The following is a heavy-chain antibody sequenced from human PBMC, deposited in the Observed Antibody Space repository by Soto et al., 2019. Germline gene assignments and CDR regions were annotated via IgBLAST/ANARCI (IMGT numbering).Heavy chain of an antibody. CDR2: INHSGST. J-gene: IGHJ4*02. CDR3: ARGNEMATILFDY. V-gene: IGHV4-34*01. Sequence: QVQLQQWGAGLLKPSETLSLTCAVYGGSFSGYYWSWIRQPPGKGLEWIGEINHSGSTNYNPSLKSRVTISVDTSKNQISLKLSSVTAADTAVYYCARGNEMATILFDYWGQGTLVTVSS. D-gene: IGHD5-12*01. CDR1: GGSFSGYY.